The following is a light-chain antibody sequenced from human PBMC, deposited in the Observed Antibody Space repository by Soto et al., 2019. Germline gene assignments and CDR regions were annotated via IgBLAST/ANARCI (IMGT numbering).Light chain of an antibody. CDR2: DVS. Sequence: QSALTQPRSVSGSPGQSVAISCTGTSSDVGSYNYVSWYQQHPGRAPKLMIYDVSERPSGVPDRFSASKSGYTASLTISGLQAEDEADYYCSSYAGSKMVIFGGGTKSPS. V-gene: IGLV2-11*01. J-gene: IGLJ2*01. CDR1: SSDVGSYNY. CDR3: SSYAGSKMVI.